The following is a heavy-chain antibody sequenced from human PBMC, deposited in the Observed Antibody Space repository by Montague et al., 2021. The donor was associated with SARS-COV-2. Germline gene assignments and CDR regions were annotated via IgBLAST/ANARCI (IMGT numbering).Heavy chain of an antibody. CDR2: IYHSGPT. J-gene: IGHJ6*02. D-gene: IGHD3-10*01. CDR1: GGSIRRSY. CDR3: ARVSSTALRGVIKTSGYYALDV. V-gene: IGHV4-4*09. Sequence: SETLSLTCSVSGGSIRRSYWTWIRQAPEKGLEWIGYIYHSGPTKYNPALQSRVTISVDTAKNQFSLNLTSVTAADTAVYYCARVSSTALRGVIKTSGYYALDVWGHGTTVRVSS.